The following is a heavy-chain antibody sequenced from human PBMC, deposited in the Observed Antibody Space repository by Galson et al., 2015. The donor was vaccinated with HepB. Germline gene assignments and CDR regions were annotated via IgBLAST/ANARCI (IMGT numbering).Heavy chain of an antibody. CDR1: GFTFSSYG. D-gene: IGHD3-22*01. CDR3: ARAWYYYDSSGYYPAGDAFDI. Sequence: SLRLSCAASGFTFSSYGMHWVRQAPGKGLEWVAVIWYDGSNKYYADSVKGRFTISRDNSKNTLYLQMNSLRAEDTAVYYCARAWYYYDSSGYYPAGDAFDIWGQGTMVTVSS. V-gene: IGHV3-33*01. CDR2: IWYDGSNK. J-gene: IGHJ3*02.